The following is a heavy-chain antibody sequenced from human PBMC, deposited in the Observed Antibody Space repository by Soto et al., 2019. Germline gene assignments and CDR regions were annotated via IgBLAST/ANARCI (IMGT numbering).Heavy chain of an antibody. J-gene: IGHJ4*02. CDR1: GYTFTSYA. V-gene: IGHV1-3*01. Sequence: ASVKVSCKASGYTFTSYAMHWVRQAPGQRLEWMGWTNAGNGNTKYSQKFQGRVTITRDTSASTAYMELSSLRSEDTAVYYCARGQSTFGGVIVPFDYWGQGTLVTVSS. CDR2: TNAGNGNT. D-gene: IGHD3-16*02. CDR3: ARGQSTFGGVIVPFDY.